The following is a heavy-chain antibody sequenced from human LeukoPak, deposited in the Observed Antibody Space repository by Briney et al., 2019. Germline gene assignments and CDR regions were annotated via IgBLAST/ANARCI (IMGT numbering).Heavy chain of an antibody. Sequence: SETLSLTCAVSGGSISSSNWWSWVRQPPGKGLEWIGEIYHSGSTNYNPSLKSRVTISVDKSKNQFSLKLSSVTAADTAVYYCASGYSSSFGYYFDYWGQGTLVTVSS. CDR1: GGSISSSNW. V-gene: IGHV4-4*02. J-gene: IGHJ4*02. D-gene: IGHD6-13*01. CDR3: ASGYSSSFGYYFDY. CDR2: IYHSGST.